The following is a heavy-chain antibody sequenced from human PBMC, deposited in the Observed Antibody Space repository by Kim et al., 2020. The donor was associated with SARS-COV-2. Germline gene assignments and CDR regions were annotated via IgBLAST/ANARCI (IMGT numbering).Heavy chain of an antibody. CDR3: ATEGCTSGRCGYFDY. V-gene: IGHV3-30*04. J-gene: IGHJ4*02. D-gene: IGHD5-12*01. CDR1: GLYV. Sequence: GGSLRLSCVTSGLYVIHWVRQAPGKGLEWVAAMSFDGFSKYFADSVNGRFTISRDDSKNTVWLQLNNLRDEDSAMYYCATEGCTSGRCGYFDYWSQGTLVTVSS. CDR2: MSFDGFSK.